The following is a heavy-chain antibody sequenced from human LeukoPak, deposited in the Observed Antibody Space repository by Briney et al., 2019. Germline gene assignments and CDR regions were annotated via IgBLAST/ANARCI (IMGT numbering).Heavy chain of an antibody. Sequence: GGSLRLSCAASGFTFDDCGMSWVRQAPGKGVEWVSGINWNGGSTGYADSVKGRFTISRDNAKNSLYLQMNSLRAEDTALYYCARDHYGSGSLDYWGQGALVTVSS. V-gene: IGHV3-20*04. CDR1: GFTFDDCG. CDR2: INWNGGST. CDR3: ARDHYGSGSLDY. D-gene: IGHD3-10*01. J-gene: IGHJ4*02.